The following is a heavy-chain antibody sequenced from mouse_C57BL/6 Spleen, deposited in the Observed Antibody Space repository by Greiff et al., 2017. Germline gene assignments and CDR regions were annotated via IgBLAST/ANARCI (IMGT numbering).Heavy chain of an antibody. Sequence: DVHLVESGGGLVQPGGSLSLSCAASGFTFTDYYMSWVRQPPGKALEWLGFIRNKANGYTTEYSASVKGRFTISRDNSQSILYLQMNALRAEDSATYYCARDNEYLDYWGQGTTLTVSS. CDR2: IRNKANGYTT. CDR3: ARDNEYLDY. CDR1: GFTFTDYY. V-gene: IGHV7-3*01. J-gene: IGHJ2*01.